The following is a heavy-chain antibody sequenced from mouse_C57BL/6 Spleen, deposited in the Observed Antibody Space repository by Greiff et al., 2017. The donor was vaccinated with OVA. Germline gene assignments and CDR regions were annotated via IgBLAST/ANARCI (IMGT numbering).Heavy chain of an antibody. CDR1: GFTFSDYY. CDR3: AREGVNYYFDY. V-gene: IGHV5-16*01. CDR2: INYDGSST. J-gene: IGHJ2*01. D-gene: IGHD2-2*01. Sequence: EVQVVESEGGLVQPGSSMKLSCTASGFTFSDYYMAWVRQVPEKGLEWVAKINYDGSSTYYLDSLKSRFIISRDNAKNILYLQMSSLKSEDTATFYCAREGVNYYFDYWGQGTTLTVSS.